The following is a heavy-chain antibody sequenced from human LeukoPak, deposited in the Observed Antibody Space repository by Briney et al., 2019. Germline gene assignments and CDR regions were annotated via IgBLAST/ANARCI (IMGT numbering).Heavy chain of an antibody. CDR3: AKAGRRLEIAVAGWNYFDY. J-gene: IGHJ4*02. D-gene: IGHD6-19*01. V-gene: IGHV3-23*01. CDR1: GFSFGSYP. Sequence: PGGSLRLSCVVSGFSFGSYPMSWVRQAPGKGLEWVSVISETGDVTHYADSMKGRFTISRDNIKNTLNLQMNSLRAEDTAVYYCAKAGRRLEIAVAGWNYFDYWGQGTLVTVSS. CDR2: ISETGDVT.